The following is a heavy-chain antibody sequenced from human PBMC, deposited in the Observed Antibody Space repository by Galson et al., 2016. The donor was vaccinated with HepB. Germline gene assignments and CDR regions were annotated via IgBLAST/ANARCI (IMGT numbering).Heavy chain of an antibody. V-gene: IGHV3-48*02. D-gene: IGHD1-26*01. J-gene: IGHJ4*02. Sequence: SLRLSCAASGFTFSLYSMNWVRQAPGKGLEWVSYISSYSSTTHYADSVRGRFTIPRDNAKNSLYLQMNSLRDEDTAVYYCARGERGSYNSGYFDYWGQGNLVTVSS. CDR3: ARGERGSYNSGYFDY. CDR2: ISSYSSTT. CDR1: GFTFSLYS.